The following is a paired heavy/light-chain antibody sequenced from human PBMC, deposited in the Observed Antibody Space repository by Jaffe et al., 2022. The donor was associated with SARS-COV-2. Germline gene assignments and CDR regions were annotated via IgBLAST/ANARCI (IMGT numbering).Light chain of an antibody. CDR1: QSISNL. CDR3: QQRSNWPLT. Sequence: EIVLTQSPATLSLSPGERATLSCKASQSISNLLAWFQQKPGQAPRLLIYDASSRATGIPPRFSGSGSGTDFTFTISSVEPEDFALYFCQQRSNWPLTFGGGTKVEIK. V-gene: IGKV3-11*01. J-gene: IGKJ4*01. CDR2: DAS.
Heavy chain of an antibody. CDR1: GFAFSSYA. J-gene: IGHJ5*02. Sequence: EVLLVESGGGLVQPGGSLRLSCAASGFAFSSYAMSWIRQSPGKGLEWVSAISTRGEETYYADSVRGRFTISRDNSKNTLFLQMNSLRAGDTAVYYCEPHPLRPTISSWGQGTLVTVSS. CDR3: EPHPLRPTISS. V-gene: IGHV3-23*04. CDR2: ISTRGEET. D-gene: IGHD1-26*01.